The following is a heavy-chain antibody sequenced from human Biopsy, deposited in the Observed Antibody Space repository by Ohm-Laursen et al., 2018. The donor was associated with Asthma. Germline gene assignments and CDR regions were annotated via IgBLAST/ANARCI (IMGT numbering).Heavy chain of an antibody. Sequence: ASVKVSCNSSGYTFTNYAICWVRQAPGQGLEWMGWISAYNGNTNYAQKFQGRLTLTTDTSTSTAHMELSSLRSEDTAVYYCAESDYYGSGYYYGMDVWGQGTTVTVSS. D-gene: IGHD3-10*01. CDR2: ISAYNGNT. V-gene: IGHV1-18*04. J-gene: IGHJ6*02. CDR1: GYTFTNYA. CDR3: AESDYYGSGYYYGMDV.